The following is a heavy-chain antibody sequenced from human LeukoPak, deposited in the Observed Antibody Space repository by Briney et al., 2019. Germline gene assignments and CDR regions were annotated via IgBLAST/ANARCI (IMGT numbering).Heavy chain of an antibody. CDR3: ARAPNYYDSSGYYSPDAFDI. V-gene: IGHV4-39*07. CDR2: VYYTGRT. J-gene: IGHJ3*02. CDR1: GGSISASTFY. D-gene: IGHD3-22*01. Sequence: SETLSLTCAVSGGSISASTFYWGWLRQPPGKGLEWIGSVYYTGRTYYNPSLKSRVTISVNPSKNQFSLKLSSVTAAGTAVYYCARAPNYYDSSGYYSPDAFDIWGQGTMVTVSS.